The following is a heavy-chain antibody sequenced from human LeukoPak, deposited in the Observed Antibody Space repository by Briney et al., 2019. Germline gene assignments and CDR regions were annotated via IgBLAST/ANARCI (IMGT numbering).Heavy chain of an antibody. CDR2: INHSGRV. D-gene: IGHD3-22*01. CDR3: ARGLGPMSPSLDY. Sequence: SETLSLTCAVSGESFSYNYWTWVRQPPGKGLEWIGDINHSGRVNYRPSLKSQVTISADTSKSQFSLKLNAVTAADTAVYYCARGLGPMSPSLDYWGQGSLVTVSS. J-gene: IGHJ4*02. CDR1: GESFSYNY. V-gene: IGHV4-34*01.